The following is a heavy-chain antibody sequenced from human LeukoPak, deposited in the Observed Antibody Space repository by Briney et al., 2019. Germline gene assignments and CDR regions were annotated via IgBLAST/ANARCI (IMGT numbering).Heavy chain of an antibody. V-gene: IGHV3-66*01. CDR1: EFSVGSNY. D-gene: IGHD6-13*01. CDR3: AKGSGIAAAPRTPFDY. Sequence: GGSLRLSCAASEFSVGSNYMTWVRQAPGKGLEWVSLIYSGGSTYYADSVKGRFTISRDNSKNTLYLQMNSLRAEDTAVYFCAKGSGIAAAPRTPFDYWGQGTLVTVSS. CDR2: IYSGGST. J-gene: IGHJ4*02.